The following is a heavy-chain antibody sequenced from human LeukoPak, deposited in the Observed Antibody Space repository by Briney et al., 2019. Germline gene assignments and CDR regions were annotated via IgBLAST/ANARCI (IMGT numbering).Heavy chain of an antibody. CDR1: GGTFNSYA. Sequence: SVKVSCKASGGTFNSYAISWVRQAPGQGFEWMGGFIPIFGTANYAQKFQGRVMITADETTSTAYMDLNSLRSEDTAVYYCARSPPGLIYMDVWGKGTTVSVSS. D-gene: IGHD2-8*01. J-gene: IGHJ6*03. CDR3: ARSPPGLIYMDV. V-gene: IGHV1-69*13. CDR2: FIPIFGTA.